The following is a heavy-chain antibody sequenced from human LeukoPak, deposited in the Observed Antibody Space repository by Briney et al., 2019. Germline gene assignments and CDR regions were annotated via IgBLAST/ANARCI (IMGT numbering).Heavy chain of an antibody. CDR3: ARESTSGREPTSGRPLDY. J-gene: IGHJ4*02. CDR2: IYSSGSN. Sequence: SETLSLTCTVSGGSISGYFWSWIRQPAGKGLEWIGRIYSSGSNNYNPSLKSRVTMSLDTSKNHLSLNLSSVTAADTAVHYCARESTSGREPTSGRPLDYWGQGTLVTVSS. D-gene: IGHD5-12*01. V-gene: IGHV4-4*07. CDR1: GGSISGYF.